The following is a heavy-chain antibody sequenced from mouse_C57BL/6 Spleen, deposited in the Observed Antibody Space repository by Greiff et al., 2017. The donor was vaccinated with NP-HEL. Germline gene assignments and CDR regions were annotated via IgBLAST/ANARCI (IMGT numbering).Heavy chain of an antibody. CDR1: GYSFTSYY. Sequence: QVQLKQSGPELVKPGASVKISCKASGYSFTSYYIHWVKQRPGQGLEWIGWIYPGSGNTKYNEKFKGKATLTADTSSSTAYMQLSSLTSEDSAVYYCARRGYDYDDAMDYWGQGTSVTVSS. CDR3: ARRGYDYDDAMDY. V-gene: IGHV1-66*01. J-gene: IGHJ4*01. CDR2: IYPGSGNT. D-gene: IGHD2-4*01.